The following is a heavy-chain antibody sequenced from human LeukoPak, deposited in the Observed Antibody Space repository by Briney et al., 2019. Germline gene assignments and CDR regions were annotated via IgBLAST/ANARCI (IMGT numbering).Heavy chain of an antibody. CDR1: GYTFTSYG. D-gene: IGHD1-1*01. V-gene: IGHV1-18*01. CDR3: ARDYNGRIAFDI. Sequence: ASVKVSCKASGYTFTSYGISWVRQAPGQGLEWMGWISAYNGNTNYAQKLQGRVTMTTDTSTSTAYMELRSLRSEDTAVYYCARDYNGRIAFDIWGQGTMVTVSS. CDR2: ISAYNGNT. J-gene: IGHJ3*02.